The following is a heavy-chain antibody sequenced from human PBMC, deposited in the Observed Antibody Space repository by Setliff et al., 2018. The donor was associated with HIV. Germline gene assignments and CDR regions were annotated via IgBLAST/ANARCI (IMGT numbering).Heavy chain of an antibody. CDR1: GGTFSSQA. J-gene: IGHJ4*02. CDR2: IIPIFGTA. D-gene: IGHD3-3*01. V-gene: IGHV1-69*13. CDR3: ARGIPRGTVFGVVGYFDY. Sequence: SVKVSCKASGGTFSSQAISWVRQAPGQGLEWMGGIIPIFGTANYAQKFQGRVTITADESTNTAYMELSSLRSDDSAIYYCARGIPRGTVFGVVGYFDYWGQGTPVTVSS.